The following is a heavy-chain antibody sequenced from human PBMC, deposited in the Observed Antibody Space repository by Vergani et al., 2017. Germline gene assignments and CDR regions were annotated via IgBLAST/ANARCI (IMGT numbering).Heavy chain of an antibody. V-gene: IGHV1-46*03. Sequence: QVQVVQSGAEVKKSGASEKVSCKTSGYTFSNYYMHWVRQAPGQGLEWMGIINPSGGQTNYAQKFQGRVTMTRDTSTSTVYMELSSLRSEDTAIYYCARGDYGILTGYRYWGQGTLVTVSA. CDR2: INPSGGQT. CDR1: GYTFSNYY. CDR3: ARGDYGILTGYRY. D-gene: IGHD3-9*01. J-gene: IGHJ4*02.